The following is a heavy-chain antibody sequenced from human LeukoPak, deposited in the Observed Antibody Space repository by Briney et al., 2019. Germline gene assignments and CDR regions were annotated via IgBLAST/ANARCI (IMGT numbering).Heavy chain of an antibody. V-gene: IGHV4-59*01. CDR2: IYYSGST. CDR3: ARDSSYYYGMDV. J-gene: IGHJ6*02. Sequence: PETLSLTCTVSGGSISSYYWSWIRQPPGKGLEWIGYIYYSGSTNYNPSLKSRVTISVDTSKNQFSLKLSSVTAADTAVYYCARDSSYYYGMDVWGQGTTVTVSS. CDR1: GGSISSYY.